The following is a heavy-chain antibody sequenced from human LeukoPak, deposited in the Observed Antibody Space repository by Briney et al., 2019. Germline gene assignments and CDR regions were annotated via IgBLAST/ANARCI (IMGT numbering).Heavy chain of an antibody. CDR1: GFTFSSYS. CDR3: ARVPHYGEPPKY. D-gene: IGHD4-17*01. CDR2: ISSSSSTI. Sequence: GGSLRLSCAASGFTFSSYSMNWVRQAPGKGLEWVSYISSSSSTIYYADSVKGRFTISRDNAKNSLYLQMNSLRDEDTAVYYRARVPHYGEPPKYWGQGTLVTVSS. V-gene: IGHV3-48*02. J-gene: IGHJ4*02.